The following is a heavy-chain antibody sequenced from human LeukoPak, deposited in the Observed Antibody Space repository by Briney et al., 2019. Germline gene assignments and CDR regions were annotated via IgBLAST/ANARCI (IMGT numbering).Heavy chain of an antibody. D-gene: IGHD3-22*01. Sequence: PSQTLSLTCTVSGGSISSGDYYWRWLRQPPGKGLEWIAYIYYSGSTYYNPSLKSRVTRSVDTSKNQLSLKLSSVTAADTAVYYCARLYDSSGYYYVAFDIWGQGTMVTVSS. CDR3: ARLYDSSGYYYVAFDI. J-gene: IGHJ3*02. V-gene: IGHV4-30-4*01. CDR2: IYYSGST. CDR1: GGSISSGDYY.